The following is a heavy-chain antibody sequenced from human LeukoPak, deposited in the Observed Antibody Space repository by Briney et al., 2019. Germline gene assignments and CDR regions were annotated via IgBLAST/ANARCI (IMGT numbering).Heavy chain of an antibody. D-gene: IGHD6-13*01. Sequence: SETLSLTCTVSGGSISSYCWSWIRQPPGKGLEWIGYIYYSGSTNYNPSLKSRVTISVDTSKNQFSLKLSSVTAADTAVYYCARERRTAAGTSSWFDPWGQGTLVTVSS. CDR1: GGSISSYC. J-gene: IGHJ5*02. CDR2: IYYSGST. CDR3: ARERRTAAGTSSWFDP. V-gene: IGHV4-59*01.